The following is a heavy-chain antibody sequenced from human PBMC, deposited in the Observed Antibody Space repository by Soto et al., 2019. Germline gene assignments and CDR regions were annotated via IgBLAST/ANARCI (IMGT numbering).Heavy chain of an antibody. J-gene: IGHJ4*02. CDR2: ISGSGGST. Sequence: PGGSLRLSCAASGFTXSSYAMSWVRQAPGKGLEWVSAISGSGGSTYYADSVKGRFTISRDNSKNTLYLQMNSLRAEDTAVYYCGRIIAVAGTMDYYFDYWGQGTLVTVSS. V-gene: IGHV3-23*01. CDR1: GFTXSSYA. CDR3: GRIIAVAGTMDYYFDY. D-gene: IGHD6-19*01.